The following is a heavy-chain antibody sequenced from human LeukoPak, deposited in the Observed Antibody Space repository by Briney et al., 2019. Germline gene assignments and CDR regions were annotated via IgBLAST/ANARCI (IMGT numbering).Heavy chain of an antibody. V-gene: IGHV3-30*02. Sequence: GGSLRLSCAASGFTFSSYGMHWVRQAPGKGLEWVAFIRYDGSNKYYADSVKGRFTISRDNSKNTLYLQMNSLRAEDTAVYYCTRLGGYCSGGSCWTYGMDVWGQGTTVTVSS. J-gene: IGHJ6*02. CDR1: GFTFSSYG. CDR2: IRYDGSNK. CDR3: TRLGGYCSGGSCWTYGMDV. D-gene: IGHD2-15*01.